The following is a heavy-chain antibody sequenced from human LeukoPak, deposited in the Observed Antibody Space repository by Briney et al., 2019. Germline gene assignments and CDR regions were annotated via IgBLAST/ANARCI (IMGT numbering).Heavy chain of an antibody. V-gene: IGHV3-23*01. CDR1: GFTLSTDD. J-gene: IGHJ4*02. Sequence: GGSLRLSCAASGFTLSTDDMSWVRQAPGKGLGWVSGISDRGGTYYADSVKGRFTIFRDNSKNTLYLQMNSLRAEDTAVYYCAKVTWTRSGSPDYWGQGTLVTVSS. CDR2: ISDRGGT. CDR3: AKVTWTRSGSPDY. D-gene: IGHD3-10*01.